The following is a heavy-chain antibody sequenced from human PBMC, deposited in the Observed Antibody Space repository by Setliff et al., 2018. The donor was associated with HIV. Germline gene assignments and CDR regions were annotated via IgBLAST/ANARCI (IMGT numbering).Heavy chain of an antibody. CDR2: INHSGDT. CDR3: ARGTTGYSTIWYRNGLTYYYYMDV. J-gene: IGHJ6*03. V-gene: IGHV4-34*01. CDR1: GGSFSGYF. Sequence: SETLSLTCAVYGGSFSGYFWSWIRQPPQKSLGWIGEINHSGDTSYNPSLKSRVTMSVDTSKNQFSLRLNYVTAADTAVFYCARGTTGYSTIWYRNGLTYYYYMDVWGKGTEVTVSS. D-gene: IGHD6-13*01.